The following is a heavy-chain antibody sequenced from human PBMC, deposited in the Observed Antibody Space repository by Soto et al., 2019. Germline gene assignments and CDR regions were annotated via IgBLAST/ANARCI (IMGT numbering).Heavy chain of an antibody. J-gene: IGHJ4*02. CDR2: IKHDGSEK. CDR1: GFTFSSYW. V-gene: IGHV3-7*01. CDR3: ARPRGYGSGSWGY. D-gene: IGHD3-10*01. Sequence: EVQLVESGGGLVQPGGSLRLSCAASGFTFSSYWMSWVRQAPGKGLEWVANIKHDGSEKYYVDSVKGRFTISRDNAKNSLYLQMNSLRAEDTAVYYWARPRGYGSGSWGYWGQGTLVTVSS.